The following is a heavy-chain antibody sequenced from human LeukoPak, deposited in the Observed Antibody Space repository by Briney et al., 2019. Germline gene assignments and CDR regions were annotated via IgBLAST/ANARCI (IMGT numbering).Heavy chain of an antibody. D-gene: IGHD2-21*01. Sequence: GGSLRLSCAASGFIFTSFGMHWVRQAPGKGLEWVTFIRFDGTNKYYADSVKGRFTISRDISKDMLYLQMNSLRADDTAVYYCAKAAHHSDGYYPDYWGQGTLVTVSS. CDR2: IRFDGTNK. V-gene: IGHV3-30*02. CDR3: AKAAHHSDGYYPDY. CDR1: GFIFTSFG. J-gene: IGHJ4*02.